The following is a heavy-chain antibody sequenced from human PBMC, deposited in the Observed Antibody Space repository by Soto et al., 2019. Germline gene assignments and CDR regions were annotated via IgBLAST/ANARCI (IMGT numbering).Heavy chain of an antibody. D-gene: IGHD2-2*01. CDR3: ARDDVVVVPAAKRPYYYYGMDV. J-gene: IGHJ6*02. CDR2: IKQDGSEK. CDR1: GFTFSSYW. Sequence: EVQLVESGGGLVQPGGSLRLSCAASGFTFSSYWMSWVRQAPRKGLEWVANIKQDGSEKYYVDSVKGRFTISRDNAKNSLYLQMNSLRAEDTAVYYCARDDVVVVPAAKRPYYYYGMDVWGQGTTVTVSS. V-gene: IGHV3-7*01.